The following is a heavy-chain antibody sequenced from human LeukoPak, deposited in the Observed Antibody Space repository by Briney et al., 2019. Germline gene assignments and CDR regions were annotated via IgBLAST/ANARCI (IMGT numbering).Heavy chain of an antibody. Sequence: GGSLRLSCAASGFTFSSYWMHWVRQAPGKGLVWVSRINSDGSSTRYADSVKGRFTISRDNAKNTLYLQMNSLRAEDTAVYYCARDSSYYDSSGYLIPRVDYWGQGTLVTASS. CDR2: INSDGSST. CDR3: ARDSSYYDSSGYLIPRVDY. V-gene: IGHV3-74*01. D-gene: IGHD3-22*01. CDR1: GFTFSSYW. J-gene: IGHJ4*02.